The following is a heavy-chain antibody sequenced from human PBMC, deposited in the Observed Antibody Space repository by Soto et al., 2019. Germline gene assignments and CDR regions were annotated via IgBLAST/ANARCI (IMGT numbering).Heavy chain of an antibody. J-gene: IGHJ4*02. Sequence: EVQLVESGGDLVQPGGSLRLSCAVSGFSLSDHYMDWVRQAPGKGLEWVGRSRNKTKSYTSDYAASVKGRFTISRDDPKNSLYLQMNSLKTEDTAVYYCTRATDWGWGQGTLVTVSS. D-gene: IGHD2-21*01. CDR3: TRATDWG. V-gene: IGHV3-72*01. CDR1: GFSLSDHY. CDR2: SRNKTKSYTS.